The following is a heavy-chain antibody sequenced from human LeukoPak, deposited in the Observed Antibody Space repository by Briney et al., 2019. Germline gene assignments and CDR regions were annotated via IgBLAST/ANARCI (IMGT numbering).Heavy chain of an antibody. J-gene: IGHJ6*03. CDR3: ARLKTRNTYYYGSGNYYYYMDV. D-gene: IGHD3-10*01. Sequence: SETLSLTCAVYGGSFSGYYWSWIRQPPGKGLEWIGEINHSGSTNYNPSLKSRVTISVDTSKNQFSLKLSSVTAADTAVYYCARLKTRNTYYYGSGNYYYYMDVWGKGTTVTVSS. V-gene: IGHV4-34*01. CDR2: INHSGST. CDR1: GGSFSGYY.